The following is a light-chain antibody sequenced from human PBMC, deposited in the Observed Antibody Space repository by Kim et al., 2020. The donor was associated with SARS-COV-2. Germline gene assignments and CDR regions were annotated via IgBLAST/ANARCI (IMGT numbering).Light chain of an antibody. CDR1: QSVSSN. V-gene: IGKV3-15*01. J-gene: IGKJ2*01. CDR3: QQYNNWPPKYT. Sequence: PGERAAISCRASQSVSSNLAWYQQKPGQAPRLLIYGASTRATGIPARFSGSGSGTEFTLTISSLQSEDFAVYYCQQYNNWPPKYTFGQGSKLEI. CDR2: GAS.